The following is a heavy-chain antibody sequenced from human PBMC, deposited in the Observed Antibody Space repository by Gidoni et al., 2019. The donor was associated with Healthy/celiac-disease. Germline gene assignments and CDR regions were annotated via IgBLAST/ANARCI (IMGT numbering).Heavy chain of an antibody. D-gene: IGHD6-6*01. CDR2: IYYSGST. Sequence: QVQLQESGPGLVKPSETLSLTCTVSGGSVSSGSYYWSWIRQPPGKGREWIGYIYYSGSTNYTPSPQSRVTISVDTSKTQFSLKLSSVTASDTAVYYCARVLSIAARQFDYWGQGTLVTVSS. J-gene: IGHJ4*02. V-gene: IGHV4-61*01. CDR1: GGSVSSGSYY. CDR3: ARVLSIAARQFDY.